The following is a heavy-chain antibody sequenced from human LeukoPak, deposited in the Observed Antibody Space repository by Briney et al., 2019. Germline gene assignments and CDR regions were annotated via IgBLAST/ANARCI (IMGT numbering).Heavy chain of an antibody. CDR3: ARDLPLAVAGTLGY. CDR2: INHSGST. D-gene: IGHD6-19*01. J-gene: IGHJ4*02. Sequence: SETLSLTCAVYGGSFSGYYWSWIRQPPGKGLEWIGEINHSGSTNYNPSLKSRVTISVDTSRNQFSLKLSSVTAADTAVYYCARDLPLAVAGTLGYWGQGTLVTVSS. V-gene: IGHV4-34*01. CDR1: GGSFSGYY.